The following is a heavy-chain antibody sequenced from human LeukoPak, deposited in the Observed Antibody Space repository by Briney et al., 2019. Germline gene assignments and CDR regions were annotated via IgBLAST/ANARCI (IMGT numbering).Heavy chain of an antibody. V-gene: IGHV1-8*01. Sequence: ASVKVSCKASGYTFTSDDINWVRQATGQGLEWMGWMNPNSGNTGYAQKFQGRVTMTRTTSIRRAYLELRSLRCEATAVYYCARGLGDYYDSSGHTDENRPWGQGTLVTVSS. J-gene: IGHJ5*02. CDR1: GYTFTSDD. D-gene: IGHD3-22*01. CDR2: MNPNSGNT. CDR3: ARGLGDYYDSSGHTDENRP.